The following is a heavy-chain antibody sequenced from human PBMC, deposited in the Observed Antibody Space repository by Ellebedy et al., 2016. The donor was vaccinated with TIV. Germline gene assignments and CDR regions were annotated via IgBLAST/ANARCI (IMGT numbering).Heavy chain of an antibody. Sequence: GESLKISCKGSGYSFTSYWIGWVRQMPGKGLEWMGIIYPGDSDTRYSPSFQGQVTISADKSISTAYLQWSSLKASDTAMYYCARRDREYSSSLDAFDIWGQGTMVTVSS. CDR3: ARRDREYSSSLDAFDI. J-gene: IGHJ3*02. CDR1: GYSFTSYW. CDR2: IYPGDSDT. V-gene: IGHV5-51*01. D-gene: IGHD6-6*01.